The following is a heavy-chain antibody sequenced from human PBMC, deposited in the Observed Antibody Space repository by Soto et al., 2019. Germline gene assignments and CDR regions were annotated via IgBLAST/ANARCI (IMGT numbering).Heavy chain of an antibody. CDR2: IYPGDSDA. V-gene: IGHV5-51*01. CDR3: ARQADYNILTGYFYYFDY. Sequence: GESLKISCKSSGYSFTDYWIGWVRQMPGKGLEWMGIIYPGDSDAIYSPSFQGQVTISVDTSINTAFLRWNSLTASDTAMYYCARQADYNILTGYFYYFDYWGQGSLVTVSS. CDR1: GYSFTDYW. D-gene: IGHD3-9*01. J-gene: IGHJ4*02.